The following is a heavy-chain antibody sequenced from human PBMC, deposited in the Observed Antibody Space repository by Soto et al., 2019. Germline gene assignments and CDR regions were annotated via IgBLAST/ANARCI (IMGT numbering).Heavy chain of an antibody. CDR1: GFTFSSYE. CDR3: ARVLYATCSSFDY. V-gene: IGHV3-48*03. CDR2: ITSGGTT. J-gene: IGHJ4*02. D-gene: IGHD1-26*01. Sequence: GGSLRLSCTASGFTFSSYEMTWVRQAPGKGLEWISYITSGGTTYYADSAKGRFTISRDNAKNSLYLHLNSLTAEDTAIYYCARVLYATCSSFDYWGEGTLVTVS.